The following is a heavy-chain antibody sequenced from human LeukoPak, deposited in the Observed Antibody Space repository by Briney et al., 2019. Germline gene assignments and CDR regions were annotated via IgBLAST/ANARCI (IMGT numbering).Heavy chain of an antibody. D-gene: IGHD3-22*01. CDR3: ARRYYDSSCYNSVDS. Sequence: GGSLRLSCAASGFTVSSNYMTWVRQAPGKGLEWVSVIYSGGSTYYADSVKGRFTISRDNSKNTLYLQMNSLRAEDTAVYYCARRYYDSSCYNSVDSWGQGSLVTVSS. J-gene: IGHJ4*02. V-gene: IGHV3-53*01. CDR2: IYSGGST. CDR1: GFTVSSNY.